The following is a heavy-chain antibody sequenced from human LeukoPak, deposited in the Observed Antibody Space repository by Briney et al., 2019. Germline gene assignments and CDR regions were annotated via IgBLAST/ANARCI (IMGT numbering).Heavy chain of an antibody. D-gene: IGHD1-26*01. CDR3: ARVRGSYYS. V-gene: IGHV1-2*06. J-gene: IGHJ4*02. CDR2: INPNSGGT. Sequence: GASVKVSCKASGYTFTSYGISWVRQAPGQGLEWMGRINPNSGGTNYAQKFQGRVTMTRDTSISTAYMELSRLRSDDTAVYYCARVRGSYYSWGQGTLVTVSS. CDR1: GYTFTSYG.